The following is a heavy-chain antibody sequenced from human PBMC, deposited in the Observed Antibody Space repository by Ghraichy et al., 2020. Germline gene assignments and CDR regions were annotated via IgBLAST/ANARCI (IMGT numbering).Heavy chain of an antibody. CDR1: GFTFSSYG. V-gene: IGHV3-30*03. Sequence: GSLRLSCAASGFTFSSYGMHWVRQAPGKGLEWVAVISYDGSNKYYADSVKGRFTISRDNSKNTLYLQMNSLRAEDTAVYYCATHGSYPSPYYYYYYGMDVWGQGTTVTVSS. CDR2: ISYDGSNK. D-gene: IGHD3-10*01. J-gene: IGHJ6*02. CDR3: ATHGSYPSPYYYYYYGMDV.